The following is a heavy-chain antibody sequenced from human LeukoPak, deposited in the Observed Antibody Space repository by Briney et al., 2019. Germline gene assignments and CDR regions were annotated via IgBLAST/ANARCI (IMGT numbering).Heavy chain of an antibody. V-gene: IGHV3-74*01. CDR3: ASHIGWYYDSSGYYWDY. CDR1: GFTFSSHW. Sequence: GGSLRLSCAASGFTFSSHWMHWVRQAPGKGLVWVSRINSDGSSISYADSVKGRFTISRDNAKNTLYLQMNSLRAEDTAVYYCASHIGWYYDSSGYYWDYWGQGTLVTVSS. D-gene: IGHD3-22*01. J-gene: IGHJ4*02. CDR2: INSDGSSI.